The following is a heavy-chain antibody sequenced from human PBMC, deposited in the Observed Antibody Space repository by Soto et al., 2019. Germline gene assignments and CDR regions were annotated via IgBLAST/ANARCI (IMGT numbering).Heavy chain of an antibody. D-gene: IGHD3-3*01. CDR2: FYYSGST. CDR3: AFFVKDRDHGWFYS. Sequence: SETLSLTCTVSGGSITTYYWSWIRQPPGKGLECIGYFYYSGSTSYNPSLKSRVTISVDTSKNQFSLKLSSVIAADTAVYYCAFFVKDRDHGWFYSCGRRTLVTVSS. J-gene: IGHJ5*01. CDR1: GGSITTYY. V-gene: IGHV4-59*08.